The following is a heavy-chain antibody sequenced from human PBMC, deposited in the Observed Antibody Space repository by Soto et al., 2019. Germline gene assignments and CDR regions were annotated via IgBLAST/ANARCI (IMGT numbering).Heavy chain of an antibody. Sequence: GESLKISCTASGFTFSMYWMHWVRQAPGKGPEWVSRISDDGSRADYADSVKGRFTISGDNAKNTLYLEMHVLRADDTAVYYCTRGPRPSSVGTGAFWGQGTPVTVSS. D-gene: IGHD3-10*01. CDR1: GFTFSMYW. V-gene: IGHV3-74*01. CDR3: TRGPRPSSVGTGAF. J-gene: IGHJ4*02. CDR2: ISDDGSRA.